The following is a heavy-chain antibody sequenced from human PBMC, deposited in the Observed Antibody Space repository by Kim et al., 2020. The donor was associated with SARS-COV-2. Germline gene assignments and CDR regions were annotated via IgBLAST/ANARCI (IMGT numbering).Heavy chain of an antibody. J-gene: IGHJ6*02. CDR1: GYTFTSYG. CDR2: ISAYNGNT. CDR3: ARVSSSSWRYYYYYGMDV. D-gene: IGHD6-13*01. Sequence: ASVKVSCKASGYTFTSYGISWVRQAPGQGLEWMGWISAYNGNTNYAQKLQGRVTMTTDTSTSTAYMELRSLRSDDTAVYYCARVSSSSWRYYYYYGMDVWGQGTTVTVSS. V-gene: IGHV1-18*01.